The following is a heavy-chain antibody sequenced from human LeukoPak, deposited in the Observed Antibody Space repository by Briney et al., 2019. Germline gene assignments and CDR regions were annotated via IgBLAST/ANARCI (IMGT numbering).Heavy chain of an antibody. D-gene: IGHD3-22*01. CDR3: ARLSGYSSGHYYSDY. V-gene: IGHV4-59*01. J-gene: IGHJ4*02. CDR2: IYYRGST. CDR1: GGSISSDY. Sequence: SETLFLTWTVSGGSISSDYWSWIRQPPGKGLEWVGYIYYRGSTNYNPSLKSRVTISVDTSKNQFSLKLSSVTAADTAVYYCARLSGYSSGHYYSDYWGQGTLVTVST.